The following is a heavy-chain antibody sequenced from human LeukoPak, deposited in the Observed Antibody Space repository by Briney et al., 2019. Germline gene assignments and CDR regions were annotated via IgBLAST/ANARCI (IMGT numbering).Heavy chain of an antibody. CDR2: IYYSGST. Sequence: SETLSLTCTVSGGSISSYYWSWIRQPPGKGLEWIGYIYYSGSTNYNPSLKSRVTISVDTSKNQFSLKLSSVTAADTAVFYCARGRRYYNYWGQGTLVTVSS. D-gene: IGHD3-9*01. CDR3: ARGRRYYNY. J-gene: IGHJ4*02. V-gene: IGHV4-59*01. CDR1: GGSISSYY.